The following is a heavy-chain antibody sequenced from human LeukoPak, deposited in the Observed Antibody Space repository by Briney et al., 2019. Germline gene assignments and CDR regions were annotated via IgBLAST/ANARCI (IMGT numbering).Heavy chain of an antibody. D-gene: IGHD3-10*01. Sequence: GGSLGLSCAASGFTFRNYVIHWVRQAPGKGLEWVAVTSSDLDVKLYADSVKGRFTISRDNSRSTLYLQMNSLRPEDTAIYYCAREGYYGSGSPPSLYFDYWGQGTLVTVSS. V-gene: IGHV3-30-3*01. CDR2: TSSDLDVK. CDR1: GFTFRNYV. J-gene: IGHJ4*02. CDR3: AREGYYGSGSPPSLYFDY.